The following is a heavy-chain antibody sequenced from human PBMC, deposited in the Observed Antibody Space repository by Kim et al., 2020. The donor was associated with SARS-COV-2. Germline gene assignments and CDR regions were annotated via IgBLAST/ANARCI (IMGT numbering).Heavy chain of an antibody. J-gene: IGHJ1*01. V-gene: IGHV3-30*04. Sequence: GGSLRLSCAASGFTFSSYAMHWVRQAPGKGLEWVAVISYDGSNKYYVDSVKGRFTISRDNSKNTLYLQMNSLRAEDTAVYYCARGNSNRAEYFQHWGQGTLVTVSS. CDR1: GFTFSSYA. D-gene: IGHD6-13*01. CDR2: ISYDGSNK. CDR3: ARGNSNRAEYFQH.